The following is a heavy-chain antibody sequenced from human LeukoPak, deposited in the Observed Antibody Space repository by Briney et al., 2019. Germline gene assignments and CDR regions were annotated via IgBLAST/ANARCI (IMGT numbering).Heavy chain of an antibody. CDR2: IGTAGDT. CDR3: ARGLLDGGHDAFDI. CDR1: GFTFTNYA. D-gene: IGHD4-23*01. V-gene: IGHV3-13*01. J-gene: IGHJ3*02. Sequence: GGSLRLSCAASGFTFTNYAMGWVRQATGKGLEWVSAIGTAGDTYYPGSVKGRFTISRENAKNSLYLQMNSLRAGDTAVYYCARGLLDGGHDAFDIWGQGTMVTVSS.